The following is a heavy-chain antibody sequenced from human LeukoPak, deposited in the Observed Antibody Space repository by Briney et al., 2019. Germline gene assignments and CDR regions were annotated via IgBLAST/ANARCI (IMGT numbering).Heavy chain of an antibody. Sequence: PGRSPRLSCAASGFTFSSYAMHWVRQAPGKGLEWVAVISYDGSNKYYADSVKGRFTISRDNSKNTLCLQMNSLRAEDTAVYYCARDFVAAGTIFDYWGQGTLVTVSS. V-gene: IGHV3-30*04. CDR3: ARDFVAAGTIFDY. CDR2: ISYDGSNK. D-gene: IGHD6-13*01. J-gene: IGHJ4*02. CDR1: GFTFSSYA.